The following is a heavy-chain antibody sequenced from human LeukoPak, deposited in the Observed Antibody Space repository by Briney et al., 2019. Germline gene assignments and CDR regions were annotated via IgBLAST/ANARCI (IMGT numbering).Heavy chain of an antibody. V-gene: IGHV3-23*01. CDR3: AKIERWLVHGFDL. Sequence: GRSLRLSCAASGFTFSSYAMNWVRQAPGKGLEWVASISGNGGSTYYADSVKGRFTISRDNSRNAVFLQMISPRDDDTAIYYCAKIERWLVHGFDLWGRGTLVTVSS. CDR1: GFTFSSYA. D-gene: IGHD6-19*01. CDR2: ISGNGGST. J-gene: IGHJ2*01.